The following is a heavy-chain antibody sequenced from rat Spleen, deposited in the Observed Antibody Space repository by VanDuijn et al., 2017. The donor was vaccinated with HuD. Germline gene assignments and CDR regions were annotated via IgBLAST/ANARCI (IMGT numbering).Heavy chain of an antibody. CDR2: MWYDGDT. V-gene: IGHV2-63*01. D-gene: IGHD1-2*01. Sequence: QVQLKESGPGLVQPSQTLSLTCTVSGFSLTSHSVTWIRQPPGKGPEGMGKMWYDGDTVYNSALKSRLSISRDTSKNLVFLKMNSLQTDDTGTYYCASDARYSSSLVYWGQGTLVTVSS. CDR3: ASDARYSSSLVY. J-gene: IGHJ3*01. CDR1: GFSLTSHS.